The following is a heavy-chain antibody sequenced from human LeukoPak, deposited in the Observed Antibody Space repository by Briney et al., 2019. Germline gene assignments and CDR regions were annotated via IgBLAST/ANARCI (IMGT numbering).Heavy chain of an antibody. J-gene: IGHJ4*02. CDR3: ARVLRSSGSPDY. CDR2: IYYSGST. D-gene: IGHD3-22*01. Sequence: PSETLSLTCTVSSGSISSADYYWSWIRQHPGKGLEWIGYIYYSGSTYYNPSLKSRVTISVDTSKNQFSLKLSSVTAADTAVYYCARVLRSSGSPDYWGQGTLVTVSS. V-gene: IGHV4-31*03. CDR1: SGSISSADYY.